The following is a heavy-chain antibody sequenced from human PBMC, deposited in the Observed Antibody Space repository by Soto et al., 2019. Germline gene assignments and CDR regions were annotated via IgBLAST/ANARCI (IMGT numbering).Heavy chain of an antibody. J-gene: IGHJ4*02. CDR1: GGTFSSYT. V-gene: IGHV1-69*02. CDR3: AGPYGSGSYHFDY. CDR2: IIPILGIA. D-gene: IGHD3-10*01. Sequence: QVQLVQSGAEVKKPGSSVKVSCKASGGTFSSYTISWVRQAPGQGLEWMGRIIPILGIANYAQKFQGRVTITADKSTSTDYMELSSLRSEDTAVYFCAGPYGSGSYHFDYWGQGTLVTVSS.